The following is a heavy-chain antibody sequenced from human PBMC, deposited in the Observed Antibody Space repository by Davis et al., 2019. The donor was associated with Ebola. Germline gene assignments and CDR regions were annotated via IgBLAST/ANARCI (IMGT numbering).Heavy chain of an antibody. Sequence: GESLKISCAASGFTFSNYAMSWVRQAPGKGLEWVSVLHRGGATYYADSVKGRFIVSRVNFKNTMYLRMYNLRADDTAVYYCASPPDDYADYWGQGTLVTVSS. D-gene: IGHD1-14*01. J-gene: IGHJ4*02. CDR2: LHRGGAT. CDR1: GFTFSNYA. V-gene: IGHV3-23*03. CDR3: ASPPDDYADY.